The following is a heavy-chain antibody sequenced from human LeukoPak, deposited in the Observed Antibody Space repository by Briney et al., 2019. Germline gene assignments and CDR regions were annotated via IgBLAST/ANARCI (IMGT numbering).Heavy chain of an antibody. D-gene: IGHD1-1*01. Sequence: GGSLRLSCAASGFTFSSYWMHWVRQAPGKGLVWVSRITTDGSSTTYADSVKGRFTISRDNAKNTLYLQMNSLRAGDTAVYYCTRGGTTFDYWGQGTLVTVSS. CDR2: ITTDGSST. V-gene: IGHV3-74*01. J-gene: IGHJ4*02. CDR3: TRGGTTFDY. CDR1: GFTFSSYW.